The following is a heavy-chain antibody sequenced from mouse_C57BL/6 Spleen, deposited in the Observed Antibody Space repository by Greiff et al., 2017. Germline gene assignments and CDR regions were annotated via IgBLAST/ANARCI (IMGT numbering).Heavy chain of an antibody. CDR1: GFTFSSYG. V-gene: IGHV5-6*01. CDR2: ISSGGSYT. Sequence: EVHLVESGGDLVKPGGSLKLSCAASGFTFSSYGMSWVRQTPDKRLEWVATISSGGSYTYYPDSVKGRFTISRDNAKNTLYLQMSSLKSEDTAMYDCARRAGTDYFDSWGPGTTLTDSP. J-gene: IGHJ2*01. CDR3: ARRAGTDYFDS. D-gene: IGHD3-3*01.